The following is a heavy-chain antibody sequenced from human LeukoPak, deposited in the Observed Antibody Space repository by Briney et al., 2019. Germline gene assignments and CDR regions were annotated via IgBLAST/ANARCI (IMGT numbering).Heavy chain of an antibody. V-gene: IGHV3-11*01. Sequence: GGSLRLSCAASGFTFSDYYMSWIRQAPGKGLEWVSYISDRGTTIYYGDSVKGRFTISRDNAKNSLYLQMNSLRADDTAVYYCVRGPGASSPPGPWGQGTLVTVSS. J-gene: IGHJ5*02. D-gene: IGHD2-2*01. CDR2: ISDRGTTI. CDR1: GFTFSDYY. CDR3: VRGPGASSPPGP.